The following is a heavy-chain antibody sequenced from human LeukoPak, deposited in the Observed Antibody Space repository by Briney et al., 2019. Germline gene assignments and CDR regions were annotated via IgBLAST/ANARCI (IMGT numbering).Heavy chain of an antibody. CDR2: ISSNGDRI. V-gene: IGHV3-64D*06. J-gene: IGHJ4*02. CDR3: VKFGVGGTFDY. Sequence: PGGSLRLSCSASGFTFSLNAMHWVRQAPGKGLEYVSAISSNGDRIYYADSVKGRFTISRDNSKNRLYLQMSSLRADDTAVYHCVKFGVGGTFDYWGQGTLVTVSS. CDR1: GFTFSLNA. D-gene: IGHD1-26*01.